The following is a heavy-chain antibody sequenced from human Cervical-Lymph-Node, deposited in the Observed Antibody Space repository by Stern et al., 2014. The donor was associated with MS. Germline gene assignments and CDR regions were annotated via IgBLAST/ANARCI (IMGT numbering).Heavy chain of an antibody. CDR2: INPNSGTT. CDR3: TRVQRERRALDHFDP. J-gene: IGHJ5*02. CDR1: GFSFTTHY. Sequence: QLVQSGAEVKKPGASVNVSCEASGFSFTTHYMHWIRQAPGAGLEWVGMINPNSGTTSYARQFQGRVIITRDTSTSTIYMELTGLRSEDTALYFCTRVQRERRALDHFDPWGQGTLVTVSS. V-gene: IGHV1-46*03. D-gene: IGHD1-1*01.